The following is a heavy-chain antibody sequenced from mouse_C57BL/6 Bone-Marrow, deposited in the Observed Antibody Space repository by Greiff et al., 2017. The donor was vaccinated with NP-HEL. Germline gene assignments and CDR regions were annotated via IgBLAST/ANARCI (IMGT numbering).Heavy chain of an antibody. V-gene: IGHV1-55*01. Sequence: QVQLQQPGAELVKPGASVKMSCKASGYTFTSYWITWVKQRPGQGLEWIGDIYPGSGSTNYNEKFKSKATLTVDTSSSTAYMQRSSLTSEDSAVYYCATKDDYDGDYFDYWGQGTTLTVSS. J-gene: IGHJ2*01. D-gene: IGHD2-4*01. CDR1: GYTFTSYW. CDR3: ATKDDYDGDYFDY. CDR2: IYPGSGST.